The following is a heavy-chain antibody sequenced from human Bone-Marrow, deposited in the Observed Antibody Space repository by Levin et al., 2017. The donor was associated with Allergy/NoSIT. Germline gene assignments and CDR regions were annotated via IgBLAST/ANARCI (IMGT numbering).Heavy chain of an antibody. J-gene: IGHJ4*02. CDR2: INPVNDER. CDR3: ARDGLCNGDKCFQNEY. CDR1: GYPFTAYC. V-gene: IGHV1-2*02. D-gene: IGHD2-8*01. Sequence: ASVKVSCRPSGYPFTAYCLHFVRQAPGQGLQWMGWINPVNDERSYAENFQGRVTLTRDTSTGTVYMELSGLTSDDTAVYYCARDGLCNGDKCFQNEYWGQGTPVTVSS.